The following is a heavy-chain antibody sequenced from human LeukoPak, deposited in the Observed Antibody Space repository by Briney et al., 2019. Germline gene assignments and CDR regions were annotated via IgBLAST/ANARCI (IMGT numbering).Heavy chain of an antibody. CDR3: ARSGRGTYYYFDL. CDR2: ISGYNGNT. CDR1: GYTFTSYG. Sequence: ASVKVSCKASGYTFTSYGISWVRQAPGQGLEWMGWISGYNGNTNYAQKFLGRVSMTADTSTSTAYMELRSLTSDDTAVYYCARSGRGTYYYFDLWGLGTLVTVSS. J-gene: IGHJ4*02. D-gene: IGHD5-12*01. V-gene: IGHV1-18*01.